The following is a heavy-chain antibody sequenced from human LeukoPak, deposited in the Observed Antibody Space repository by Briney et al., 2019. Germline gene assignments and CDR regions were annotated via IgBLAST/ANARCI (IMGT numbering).Heavy chain of an antibody. CDR1: GGSFSGYY. CDR2: INHSGST. CDR3: ARWKRITMVRGASYSNWFDP. D-gene: IGHD3-10*01. V-gene: IGHV4-34*01. Sequence: SETLSLTCAVYGGSFSGYYWSWIRQPPGKGLECIGEINHSGSTNYNPSLKSRVTISVDTSKNQFSLKLSSVTAADTAVYYCARWKRITMVRGASYSNWFDPWGQGTLVTVSS. J-gene: IGHJ5*02.